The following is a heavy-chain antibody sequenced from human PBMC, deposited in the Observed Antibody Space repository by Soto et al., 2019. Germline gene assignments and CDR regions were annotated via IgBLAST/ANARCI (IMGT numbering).Heavy chain of an antibody. V-gene: IGHV4-39*01. CDR2: IYYSGST. J-gene: IGHJ5*02. CDR3: ARQVLVHTAMVRFLL. Sequence: SETLSLTCTVSGGSISSSSYYWGWIRQPPGKGLEWIGSIYYSGSTYYNPSLKSRVTISVDTSKNQFSLKLSSVTAADTAVYYCARQVLVHTAMVRFLLCGQATFVTVS. D-gene: IGHD5-18*01. CDR1: GGSISSSSYY.